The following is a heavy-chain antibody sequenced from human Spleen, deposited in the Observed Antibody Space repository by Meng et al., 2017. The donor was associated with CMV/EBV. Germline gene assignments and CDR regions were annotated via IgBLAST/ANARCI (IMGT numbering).Heavy chain of an antibody. CDR1: GYTFTGHY. CDR3: ARDYNWGPDY. D-gene: IGHD1-20*01. V-gene: IGHV1-2*02. Sequence: KVSCKTYGYTFTGHYLHWVRQAPGQGLEWMGWIYPASGGTKYAQNFQGRVTMTSDTSISTAYMELSGLRSDDTALYFCARDYNWGPDYWGRGTLVTVSS. J-gene: IGHJ4*02. CDR2: IYPASGGT.